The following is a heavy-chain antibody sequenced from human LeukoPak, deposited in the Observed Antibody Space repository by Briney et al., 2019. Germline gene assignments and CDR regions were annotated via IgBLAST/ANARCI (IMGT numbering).Heavy chain of an antibody. D-gene: IGHD1-26*01. CDR3: ARSAGRLFKMDL. Sequence: GASVKVSCTASGGTFSSYAISWVRRAPGQGLEWMGGIIPIFGTANYAQKLQGRVTITADESTNTAYMQLSSLRSEDTAVYYCARSAGRLFKMDLWGRGTLVTVSS. CDR2: IIPIFGTA. V-gene: IGHV1-69*13. CDR1: GGTFSSYA. J-gene: IGHJ2*01.